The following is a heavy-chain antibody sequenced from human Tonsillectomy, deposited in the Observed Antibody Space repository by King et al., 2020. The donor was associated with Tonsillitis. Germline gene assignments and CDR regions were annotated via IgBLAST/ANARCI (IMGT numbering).Heavy chain of an antibody. CDR1: GFTFSSYW. V-gene: IGHV3-7*03. Sequence: VQLVGSGGGLVQPGGSLRLSCAASGFTFSSYWMSWVRQAPGKGLEWVANIKVDGSEKKYVDSVKGRFTISRDNAKNSLYLQMHSLRAEDTAVYYCAKDAPGGNLDYWGQGTLVTVSS. D-gene: IGHD1-26*01. CDR2: IKVDGSEK. CDR3: AKDAPGGNLDY. J-gene: IGHJ4*02.